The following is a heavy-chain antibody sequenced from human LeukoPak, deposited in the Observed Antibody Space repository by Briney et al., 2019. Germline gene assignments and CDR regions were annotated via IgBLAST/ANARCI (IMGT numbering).Heavy chain of an antibody. J-gene: IGHJ4*02. CDR3: ARDRSGDYGGCAY. V-gene: IGHV3-30*02. Sequence: GGALRLSCAASGLSFSDYGMHWVRPSAAKGLAGVTFIQFDESDKFYADSVKGRFIISRDNSKTTLYLQMNSRRAGDTAVYYCARDRSGDYGGCAYGGQGTLVTVSS. CDR1: GLSFSDYG. D-gene: IGHD4-17*01. CDR2: IQFDESDK.